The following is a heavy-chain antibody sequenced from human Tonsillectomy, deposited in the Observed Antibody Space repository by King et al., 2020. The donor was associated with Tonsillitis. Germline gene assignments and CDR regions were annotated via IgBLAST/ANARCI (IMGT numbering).Heavy chain of an antibody. CDR3: AKDQDSSGWYMSY. CDR1: GFTFDDYA. D-gene: IGHD6-19*01. J-gene: IGHJ4*02. Sequence: VQLVESGGGLVQPGRSLRLSCAASGFTFDDYAMHWVRQAPGKGLEWVSGISWNSGIIGYADSVKGRFTISRDNAKNSLYLQMNSLRPEDTALYYCAKDQDSSGWYMSYWGQGTLVTVSS. V-gene: IGHV3-9*01. CDR2: ISWNSGII.